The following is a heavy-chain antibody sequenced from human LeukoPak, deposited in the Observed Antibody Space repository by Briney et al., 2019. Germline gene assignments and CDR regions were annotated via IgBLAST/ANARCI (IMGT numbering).Heavy chain of an antibody. CDR3: TRDSGDGDDVNYYYYYMDV. CDR1: GFTFGDYA. Sequence: GGSLRLSCTASGFTFGDYAMSWARQPPGQGLEWVGFIRSKAYGGTTEYAASVKGRFTISRDDSKSIAYLQMHSLKTEDTAVYYCTRDSGDGDDVNYYYYYMDVWGKGTTVTISS. CDR2: IRSKAYGGTT. V-gene: IGHV3-49*04. D-gene: IGHD4-17*01. J-gene: IGHJ6*03.